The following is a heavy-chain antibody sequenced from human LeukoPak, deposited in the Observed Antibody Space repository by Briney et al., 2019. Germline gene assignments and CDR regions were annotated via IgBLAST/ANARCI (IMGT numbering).Heavy chain of an antibody. CDR1: GGSIISYY. V-gene: IGHV4-59*01. CDR3: ARGREQLAAFDY. CDR2: IYYSGST. J-gene: IGHJ4*02. Sequence: SSETLSLTCTVSGGSIISYYWSWIRQPPGKGLEWIGYIYYSGSTNYNPSLKSRVTISVDTSKNQFSLKLSSVTAADTAVYYCARGREQLAAFDYWGQGRVVTVSS. D-gene: IGHD6-6*01.